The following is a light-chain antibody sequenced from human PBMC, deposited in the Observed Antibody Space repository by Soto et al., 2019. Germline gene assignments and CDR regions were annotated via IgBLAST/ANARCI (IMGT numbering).Light chain of an antibody. CDR3: QHPGT. V-gene: IGKV3-11*01. Sequence: IALTQSPGTLSLAPGERATLSCRASQRITTALAWYQQKPGQAPRLLIYDVSKRATGIPARFIGGGSGTDFTLTISSLEPEDFASYYCQHPGTFGQGTKLEI. CDR1: QRITTA. CDR2: DVS. J-gene: IGKJ2*01.